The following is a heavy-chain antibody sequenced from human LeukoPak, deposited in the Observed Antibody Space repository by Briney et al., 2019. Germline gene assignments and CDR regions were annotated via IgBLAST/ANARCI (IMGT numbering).Heavy chain of an antibody. D-gene: IGHD5-18*01. CDR2: ISSSGSTI. CDR3: ARDRGYSYGFPVYYYGMDV. Sequence: GGSLRLSCAASGFTFSDYYMSWIRQAPGKGLEWVSYISSSGSTIYYVDSVKGRFTISRDNAKNSLYLQMNSLRAEDTAVYYCARDRGYSYGFPVYYYGMDVWGQGTTVTVSS. J-gene: IGHJ6*02. V-gene: IGHV3-11*01. CDR1: GFTFSDYY.